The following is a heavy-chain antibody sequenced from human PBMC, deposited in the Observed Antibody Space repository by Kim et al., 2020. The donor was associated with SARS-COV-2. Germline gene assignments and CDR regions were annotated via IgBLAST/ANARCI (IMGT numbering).Heavy chain of an antibody. CDR1: SFSLTNVW. CDR2: IKTKTDAETA. V-gene: IGHV3-15*01. Sequence: GGSLRLSCAGSSFSLTNVWMNWVRQAPGKGLEWVGRIKTKTDAETADYAAPVKGRFTISRDDSENTVSLQMTNLKTDDTAVYYCTTLRKFCRDSSCYYFSYGMDVWGQGTTVTVSS. D-gene: IGHD3-22*01. J-gene: IGHJ6*02. CDR3: TTLRKFCRDSSCYYFSYGMDV.